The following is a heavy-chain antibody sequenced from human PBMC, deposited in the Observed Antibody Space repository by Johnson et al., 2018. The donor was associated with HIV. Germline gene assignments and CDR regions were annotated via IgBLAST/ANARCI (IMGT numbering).Heavy chain of an antibody. V-gene: IGHV3-20*04. CDR3: ARDLPWSSSSFDAFDI. CDR1: GFTFDDYG. Sequence: VQLVESGGGVVRPGGSLRLSCAASGFTFDDYGMSWVRQAPGKGLEWVSGINWNGGSIGYADSVKGRFTISRDNAKNSLNLQMNSLRAEDTALYYCARDLPWSSSSFDAFDIWGQGTMVTVSS. CDR2: INWNGGSI. D-gene: IGHD6-6*01. J-gene: IGHJ3*02.